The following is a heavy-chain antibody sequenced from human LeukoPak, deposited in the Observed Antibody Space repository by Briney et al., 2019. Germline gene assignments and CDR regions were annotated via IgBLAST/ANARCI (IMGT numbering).Heavy chain of an antibody. J-gene: IGHJ4*02. CDR2: IRYDGSNK. V-gene: IGHV3-30*02. D-gene: IGHD3-22*01. Sequence: GGSLRLSCAASGFTFSSYEMNWVRQAPGKGLEWVAFIRYDGSNKYSADSVKGRFTISRDNSKNTLYLQMNSLRAEDTAVYYCAKAFDYYDSSGYSPFDYWGQGTLVTVSS. CDR1: GFTFSSYE. CDR3: AKAFDYYDSSGYSPFDY.